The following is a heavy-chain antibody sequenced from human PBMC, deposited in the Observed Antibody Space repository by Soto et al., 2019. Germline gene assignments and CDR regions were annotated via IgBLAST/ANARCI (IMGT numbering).Heavy chain of an antibody. V-gene: IGHV3-74*01. CDR2: INSDGSST. J-gene: IGHJ4*02. CDR3: VRTLLVVAAATREDY. D-gene: IGHD2-15*01. Sequence: EVQLVESGGGLVQPGGSLRLSCAASGFTFSSYWMHWVRQSPGKGLVWVSRINSDGSSTSYADSVKGRFTISRYNAKNTLYLQMNSLRAEDTAVYYCVRTLLVVAAATREDYWGQGTLVTVSS. CDR1: GFTFSSYW.